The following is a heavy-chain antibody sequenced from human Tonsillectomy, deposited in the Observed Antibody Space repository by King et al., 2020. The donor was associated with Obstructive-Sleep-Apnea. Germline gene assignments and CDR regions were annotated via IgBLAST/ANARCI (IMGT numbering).Heavy chain of an antibody. V-gene: IGHV3-15*01. CDR2: IKSKTDGGTI. J-gene: IGHJ5*02. D-gene: IGHD1-26*01. CDR1: GFTFSNAW. CDR3: TTEGA. Sequence: QLVQSGGGLVKPGGSLRVSCATSGFTFSNAWMSWVRQAPGKGLEWVGRIKSKTDGGTIEYATPVKDRFIISRDDSENTLYLQMNSLKTEDTAVYYCTTEGAWGQGTLVTVSS.